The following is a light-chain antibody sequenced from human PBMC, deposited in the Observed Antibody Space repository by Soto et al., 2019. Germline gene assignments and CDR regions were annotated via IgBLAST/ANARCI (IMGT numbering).Light chain of an antibody. J-gene: IGLJ3*02. CDR3: QSYDSSLSGWV. CDR2: GNS. Sequence: QSVLTQPPSVSGAPGQRVTISCTGSSSNIGAGYDVHWYQQLPGTAPKLLIYGNSNRPSGVLDRFSGSKSGTSASLAITGLQAEDEADYYCQSYDSSLSGWVFGGGTKLTLL. CDR1: SSNIGAGYD. V-gene: IGLV1-40*01.